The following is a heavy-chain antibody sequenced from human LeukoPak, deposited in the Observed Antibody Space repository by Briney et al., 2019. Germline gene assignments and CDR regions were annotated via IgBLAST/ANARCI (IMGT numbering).Heavy chain of an antibody. D-gene: IGHD6-13*01. CDR1: GFTFSSYA. CDR2: ISYDGSNK. Sequence: GGSLRLSCAASGFTFSSYAMHWVRQAPGKGLEWVAVISYDGSNKYYADSVKGRFTISRDNSKNTLYLQMNSLRAEDTAVYYCARVSTPMSSSCYGADYWGQGTLVTVSS. CDR3: ARVSTPMSSSCYGADY. V-gene: IGHV3-30-3*01. J-gene: IGHJ4*02.